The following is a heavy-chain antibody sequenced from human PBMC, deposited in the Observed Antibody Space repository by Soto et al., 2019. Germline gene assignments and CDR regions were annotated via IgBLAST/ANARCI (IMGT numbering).Heavy chain of an antibody. Sequence: QVQLVESGGGVVQPGRSLRLSCAASGFTFSSYGMHWVRQAPGKGLEGVAVISYDGSNKYYADSVKGRFTISRDNSKNTLYLQMNSQRAEDTAVYYCAKDMYDSSGYSLLVFDYWGQGTLVTVSS. D-gene: IGHD3-22*01. CDR2: ISYDGSNK. V-gene: IGHV3-30*18. CDR1: GFTFSSYG. J-gene: IGHJ4*02. CDR3: AKDMYDSSGYSLLVFDY.